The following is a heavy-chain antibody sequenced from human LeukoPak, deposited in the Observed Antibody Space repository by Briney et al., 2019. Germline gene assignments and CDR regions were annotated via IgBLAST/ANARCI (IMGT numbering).Heavy chain of an antibody. CDR2: MNPNSGNT. CDR1: GYTFTSYD. Sequence: ASVKVSCKASGYTFTSYDINWVRQATGQGLEWMGWMNPNSGNTGYAQKFQGRVTMTRNTSISTAYMELSSLRSEDTAVYYCARVVRFGELHDYWGQGTLVTVSS. CDR3: ARVVRFGELHDY. V-gene: IGHV1-8*01. D-gene: IGHD3-10*01. J-gene: IGHJ4*02.